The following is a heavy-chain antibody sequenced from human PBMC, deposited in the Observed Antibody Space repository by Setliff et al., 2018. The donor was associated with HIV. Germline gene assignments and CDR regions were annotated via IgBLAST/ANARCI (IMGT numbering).Heavy chain of an antibody. D-gene: IGHD6-13*01. J-gene: IGHJ4*02. CDR1: GYTFTSYG. CDR3: AMEGGGPGSSSPK. Sequence: ASVKVSCKASGYTFTSYGISWVRQAPGQGLEWMGWISAYNGNTNYAQKLKGRVTMTTDTSTSTAYMELRSLRCDDPAVYYGAMEGGGPGSSSPKWGQGTLVTVSS. CDR2: ISAYNGNT. V-gene: IGHV1-18*01.